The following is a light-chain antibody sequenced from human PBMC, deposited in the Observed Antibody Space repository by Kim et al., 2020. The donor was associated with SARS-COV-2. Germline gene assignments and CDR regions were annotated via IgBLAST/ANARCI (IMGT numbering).Light chain of an antibody. Sequence: PGGTATLTCASSTGAVTSGHLPNSFQQKPGQAPRALIDSNTNEQSWTPARFSGSLLGGRAALTLSGVQPEDEADYYCLLRYGGARVFGGGTQLTVL. CDR1: TGAVTSGHL. CDR2: SNT. CDR3: LLRYGGARV. V-gene: IGLV7-43*01. J-gene: IGLJ3*02.